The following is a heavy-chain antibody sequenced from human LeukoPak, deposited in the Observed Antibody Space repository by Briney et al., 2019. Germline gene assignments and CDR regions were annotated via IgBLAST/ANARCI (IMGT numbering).Heavy chain of an antibody. D-gene: IGHD3-22*01. J-gene: IGHJ2*01. CDR1: GFTFSSYA. CDR3: AKDIEVAITGHYFDL. CDR2: ISGSGFST. V-gene: IGHV3-23*01. Sequence: PGGSLRLSCAASGFTFSSYAMSWARQAPGQGLEWLSAISGSGFSTHYADSVKGRFTISRDNSKTTLFLQMNSLRAEDTALYYCAKDIEVAITGHYFDLWGRGTLVAVSS.